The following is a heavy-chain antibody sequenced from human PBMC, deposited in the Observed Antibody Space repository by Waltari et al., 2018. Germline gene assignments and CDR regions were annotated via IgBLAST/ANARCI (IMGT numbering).Heavy chain of an antibody. J-gene: IGHJ6*02. CDR1: GYTLTALS. CDR3: ATAIYSSSWYTHSYGMDV. D-gene: IGHD6-13*01. Sequence: QVQLVQSGAEVKKPGAYVKVSCKVSGYTLTALSMHWVRQAPGKGLEWMGGFDPEDGETIYAQKFQGRVTMTEDTSTDTAYMELSSLRSEDTAVYYCATAIYSSSWYTHSYGMDVWGQGTTVTVSS. V-gene: IGHV1-24*01. CDR2: FDPEDGET.